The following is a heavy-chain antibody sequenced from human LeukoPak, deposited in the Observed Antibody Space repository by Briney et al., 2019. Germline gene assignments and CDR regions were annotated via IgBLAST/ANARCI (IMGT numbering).Heavy chain of an antibody. CDR2: IKQDGSEK. CDR3: ARLRYNDFWSGHWKYYYYMDV. Sequence: GGSLRLSCAASGFTLGSYEMSWVRQAPGKGLEWVANIKQDGSEKYYVDSVKGRFTISRDNAKNSLYLQMNSLRAEDTALYYCARLRYNDFWSGHWKYYYYMDVWGKGTTVTVSS. D-gene: IGHD3-3*01. CDR1: GFTLGSYE. J-gene: IGHJ6*03. V-gene: IGHV3-7*01.